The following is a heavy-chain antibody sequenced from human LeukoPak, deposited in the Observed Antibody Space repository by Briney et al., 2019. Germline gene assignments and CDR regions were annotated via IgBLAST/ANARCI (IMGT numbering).Heavy chain of an antibody. Sequence: KASETLSLTCTVSGGSISSYYWSWIRQPPGKGLEWIGYIYTSGSTNYNPSLKSRVTISVDTSKNQFSLKLSSVTAADTAVYYCARHMYYYDSSGYYRFDPWGQGTLVTASS. CDR2: IYTSGST. CDR1: GGSISSYY. CDR3: ARHMYYYDSSGYYRFDP. J-gene: IGHJ5*02. V-gene: IGHV4-4*09. D-gene: IGHD3-22*01.